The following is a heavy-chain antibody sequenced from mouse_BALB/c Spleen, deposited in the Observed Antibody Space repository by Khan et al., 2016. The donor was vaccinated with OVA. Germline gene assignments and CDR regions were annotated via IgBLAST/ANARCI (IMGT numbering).Heavy chain of an antibody. V-gene: IGHV1-85*01. CDR3: ARGGYGGFAY. Sequence: QVQLKQSGAELVKPGASVKLSCKASGYTFTSYDINWVRQRPEQGLEWIGWMFPGDGSTKYNENFKGKATLTTDKSSSTAYMQLSRLTSEDSGAYFCARGGYGGFAYWGQGTLVTVS. CDR2: MFPGDGST. J-gene: IGHJ3*01. CDR1: GYTFTSYD. D-gene: IGHD2-14*01.